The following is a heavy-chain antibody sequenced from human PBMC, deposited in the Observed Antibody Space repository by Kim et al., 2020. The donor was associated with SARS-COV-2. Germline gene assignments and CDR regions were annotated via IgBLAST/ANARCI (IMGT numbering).Heavy chain of an antibody. V-gene: IGHV3-13*01. CDR1: GFTFSSYD. CDR2: IGTAGDT. Sequence: GGSLRLSCAASGFTFSSYDMHWVRQATGKGLEWVSAIGTAGDTYYPGSVKGRFTISRENAKNSLYLQMNSLRAGDTAVYYCARAHRDRYSSGWYGGAFDIWGQGTMVTVSS. CDR3: ARAHRDRYSSGWYGGAFDI. D-gene: IGHD6-19*01. J-gene: IGHJ3*02.